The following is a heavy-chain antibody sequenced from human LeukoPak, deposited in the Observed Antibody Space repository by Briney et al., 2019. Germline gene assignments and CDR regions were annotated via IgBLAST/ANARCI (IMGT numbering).Heavy chain of an antibody. CDR3: ARDQEGFDY. V-gene: IGHV1-46*01. J-gene: IGHJ4*02. CDR1: GYTFTNNY. Sequence: ASVKVSCKASGYTFTNNYLHWVRQAPGQGLEWMGMIYPRDGSTSYAQNFQGRVTVTRDTSTTTVHMELRGLRSEDAAVYYCARDQEGFDYWGQGTVVTVSS. CDR2: IYPRDGST.